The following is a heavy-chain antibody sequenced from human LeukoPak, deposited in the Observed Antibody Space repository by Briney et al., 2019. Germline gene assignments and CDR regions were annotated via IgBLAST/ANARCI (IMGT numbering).Heavy chain of an antibody. CDR2: IIPILGIA. CDR1: GGTFISYT. Sequence: SVKVSCKASGGTFISYTISWVRQAPGQGLEWMGRIIPILGIANYAQKFQGRVTITADKSTSTAYMELSSLRSEDTAVYYCARGYYDFWSGWSYYFDYWGQGTLVTVSS. CDR3: ARGYYDFWSGWSYYFDY. J-gene: IGHJ4*02. V-gene: IGHV1-69*02. D-gene: IGHD3-3*01.